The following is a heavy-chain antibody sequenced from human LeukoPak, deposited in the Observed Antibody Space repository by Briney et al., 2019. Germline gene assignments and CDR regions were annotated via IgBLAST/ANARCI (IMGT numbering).Heavy chain of an antibody. CDR1: GFTFNTYT. Sequence: GGSLRLSCAASGFTFNTYTIHWVRQAPGKGLEWVALISYDGSDKYYADSVKGRFTISRDNSKNTLYLQMNSLRAEDTAVYYCARDSGSGWSPFDYWGQGTLVTVSS. V-gene: IGHV3-30*04. D-gene: IGHD6-19*01. CDR2: ISYDGSDK. J-gene: IGHJ4*02. CDR3: ARDSGSGWSPFDY.